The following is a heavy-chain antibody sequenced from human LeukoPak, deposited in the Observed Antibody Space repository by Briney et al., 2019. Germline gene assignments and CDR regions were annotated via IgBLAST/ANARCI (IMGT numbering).Heavy chain of an antibody. V-gene: IGHV3-33*08. Sequence: GRSLRLPCAASGFTFRSYGMHWVRQAPGKGLEWVAVISDDGSNKYYADSVKGRFTISRDNSKNTLYFQMNSLRAEDTAVYYCASTPPRYLGYFDYWGQGTLVTVSS. J-gene: IGHJ4*02. CDR3: ASTPPRYLGYFDY. CDR1: GFTFRSYG. CDR2: ISDDGSNK. D-gene: IGHD3-9*01.